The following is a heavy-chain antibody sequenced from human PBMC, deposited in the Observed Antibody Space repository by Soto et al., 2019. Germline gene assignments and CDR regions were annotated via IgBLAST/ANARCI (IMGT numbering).Heavy chain of an antibody. Sequence: QVQLVQSGAEVKKPGASVKVSCKASGYTCTSYGISWARQAPGQGLEWLGWISAYNGNTNYAQKHQGRATMTTDTSTSRACMELRSLRSGYTAVYYGAGVHFGWLLGPNYHWFGRWCQGTLVTLSS. CDR2: ISAYNGNT. J-gene: IGHJ5*02. CDR3: AGVHFGWLLGPNYHWFGR. CDR1: GYTCTSYG. D-gene: IGHD3-9*01. V-gene: IGHV1-18*01.